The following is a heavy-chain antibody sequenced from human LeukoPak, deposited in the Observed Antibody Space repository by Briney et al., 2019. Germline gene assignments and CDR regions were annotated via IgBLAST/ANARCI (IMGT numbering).Heavy chain of an antibody. Sequence: PGGSLRLSCAASGFTFSSYAMTWVRQAPGKGLEWVSTISNGGGSTYYADSVKGRFTISRDNSKNTVYLQMNSLRAEDTAVYYCARDLAEIYYGSGSYYDYWGQGTLVTVSS. V-gene: IGHV3-23*01. CDR3: ARDLAEIYYGSGSYYDY. CDR1: GFTFSSYA. CDR2: ISNGGGST. D-gene: IGHD3-10*01. J-gene: IGHJ4*02.